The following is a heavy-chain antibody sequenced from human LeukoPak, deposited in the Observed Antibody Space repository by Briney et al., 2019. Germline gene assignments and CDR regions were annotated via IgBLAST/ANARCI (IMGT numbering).Heavy chain of an antibody. J-gene: IGHJ5*02. D-gene: IGHD3-3*01. CDR2: IYHSGST. CDR3: ARRSYDFWSGYYTEWFDP. V-gene: IGHV4-38-2*01. Sequence: PSETLSLTCAVSGYSISSGCYWGWIRQPPGKGLEWIGSIYHSGSTYYNPSLKSRVTISVDTSKNQFSLKLSSVTAADTAVYYCARRSYDFWSGYYTEWFDPWGQGTLVTVSS. CDR1: GYSISSGCY.